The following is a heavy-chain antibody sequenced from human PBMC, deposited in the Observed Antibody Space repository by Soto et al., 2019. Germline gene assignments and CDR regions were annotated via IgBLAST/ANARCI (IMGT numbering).Heavy chain of an antibody. CDR3: AKVKGRITGTTLETYYYYGMDV. J-gene: IGHJ6*02. V-gene: IGHV3-23*01. CDR1: GFTFSSYA. D-gene: IGHD1-20*01. CDR2: ISGSGGST. Sequence: GGSLRLSCAASGFTFSSYAMSWVRQAPGKGLEWVSAISGSGGSTYYADSVKGRFTISRDNSKNTLYLQMNSLRAEDTAVYYCAKVKGRITGTTLETYYYYGMDVWGQGTTVTVSS.